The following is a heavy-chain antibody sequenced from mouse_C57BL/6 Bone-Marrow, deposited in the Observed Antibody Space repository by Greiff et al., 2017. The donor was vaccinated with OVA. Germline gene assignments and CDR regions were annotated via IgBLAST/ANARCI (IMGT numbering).Heavy chain of an antibody. J-gene: IGHJ1*03. D-gene: IGHD1-1*01. CDR1: GYTFTDYN. CDR2: INPNNGGT. CDR3: ARDYGSSYWYFDV. Sequence: VQLQQSGRELVKPGASVKIPCKASGYTFTDYNMDWVKQSHGKSLEWIGDINPNNGGTIYNQKFKGKATLTVDKSSSTAYMELRSLTSEDTAVYYCARDYGSSYWYFDVWGTGTTVTVSS. V-gene: IGHV1-18*01.